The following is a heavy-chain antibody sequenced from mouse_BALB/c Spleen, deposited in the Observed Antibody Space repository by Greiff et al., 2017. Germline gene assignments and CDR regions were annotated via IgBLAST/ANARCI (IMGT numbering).Heavy chain of an antibody. V-gene: IGHV1-80*01. D-gene: IGHD2-10*02. Sequence: VQLQQSGAELVRPGSSVKISCKASGYAFSSYWMNWVKQRPGQGLEWIGQIYPGDGDTNYNGKFKGKATLTADKSSSTAYMQLSSLTSEDSAVYFCARSRAYGNYLYYAMDYWGQGTSVTVSS. CDR1: GYAFSSYW. CDR2: IYPGDGDT. J-gene: IGHJ4*01. CDR3: ARSRAYGNYLYYAMDY.